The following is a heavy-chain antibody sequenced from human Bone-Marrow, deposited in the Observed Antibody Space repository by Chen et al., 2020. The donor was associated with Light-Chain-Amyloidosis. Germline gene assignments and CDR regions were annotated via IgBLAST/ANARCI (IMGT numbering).Heavy chain of an antibody. CDR1: GRTFRSYT. J-gene: IGHJ5*02. Sequence: QVQLVQSGAEVKKPGSSVKVSCKASGRTFRSYTIAWMRQAPGQGLEWMGGFIPIFGTSYFAQKFQGRVTLTADESVQTAYMELSGLRSDDTAVYYCARDQGGYERMHWFDPWGQGTLV. CDR3: ARDQGGYERMHWFDP. V-gene: IGHV1-69*01. CDR2: FIPIFGTS. D-gene: IGHD5-12*01.